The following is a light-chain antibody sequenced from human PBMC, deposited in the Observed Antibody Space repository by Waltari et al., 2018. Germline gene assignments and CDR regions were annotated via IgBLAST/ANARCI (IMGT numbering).Light chain of an antibody. Sequence: QSALTQPASVSGSPGPSIAISCTGSSSDVGGDGSVSWYHDHPGKAPKVIIFDVNNRPSGVSDRFSGSKSGNTASLTISGLQAEDEATYYCSSQSNNSVVIFGGGTKLTVL. CDR2: DVN. CDR3: SSQSNNSVVI. V-gene: IGLV2-14*03. CDR1: SSDVGGDGS. J-gene: IGLJ2*01.